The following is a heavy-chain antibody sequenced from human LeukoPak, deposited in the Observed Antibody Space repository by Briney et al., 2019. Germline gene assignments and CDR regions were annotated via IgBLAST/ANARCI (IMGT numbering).Heavy chain of an antibody. CDR1: GFTFSDYY. J-gene: IGHJ4*02. CDR2: ISSSGSTI. V-gene: IGHV3-11*01. D-gene: IGHD6-19*01. CDR3: ARSRSSGWSRYYFDY. Sequence: PGGSLRLSCAASGFTFSDYYMSWIRQAPGKGLEWVSYISSSGSTIYYADSVKGRFTIPRDNAKNSLYLQMNSLRAEDTAVYYCARSRSSGWSRYYFDYWGQGTLVTVSS.